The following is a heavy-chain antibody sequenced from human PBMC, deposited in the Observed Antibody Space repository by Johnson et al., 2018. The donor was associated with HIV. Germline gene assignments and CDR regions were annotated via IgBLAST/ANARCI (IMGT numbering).Heavy chain of an antibody. CDR1: GFTFADYA. CDR2: ISWNSGSI. Sequence: VQLVESGGGLVQPGRSLRLSCAASGFTFADYAMHWVRQGPGKGLEWVSGISWNSGSIGYADSVRGRFTLSRDNSKNTLYLQMTSLRAEDTAVYYCVRGLLWFGELLEAFDIWGQGTMVTVSS. V-gene: IGHV3-9*01. CDR3: VRGLLWFGELLEAFDI. J-gene: IGHJ3*02. D-gene: IGHD3-10*01.